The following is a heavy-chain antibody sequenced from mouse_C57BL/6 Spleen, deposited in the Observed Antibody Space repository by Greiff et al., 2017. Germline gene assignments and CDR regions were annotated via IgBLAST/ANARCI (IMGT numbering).Heavy chain of an antibody. CDR3: AREPGKGYWYFDV. D-gene: IGHD2-1*01. V-gene: IGHV5-4*01. CDR2: ISDGGSYT. CDR1: GFTFSSYA. J-gene: IGHJ1*03. Sequence: EVHLVESGGGLVKPGGSLKLSCAASGFTFSSYAMSWVRQTPEKRLEWVATISDGGSYTYYPDNVKGRFTISRDNAKNNLYLQMSHLKSEDTAMYYCAREPGKGYWYFDVWGTGTTVTVSS.